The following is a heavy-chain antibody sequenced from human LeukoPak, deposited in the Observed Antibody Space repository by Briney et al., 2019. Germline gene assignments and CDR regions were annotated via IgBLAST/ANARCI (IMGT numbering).Heavy chain of an antibody. CDR3: AKGTDMVRGVRFDY. V-gene: IGHV3-23*01. CDR1: GFTVSDYA. Sequence: GGSLRLSCAASGFTVSDYAMSWVRQAPGKGLEWVSTISGIRGSTHYADSVKGRFTISRDNSKNTLYLQMNSLRAEDTAVYYCAKGTDMVRGVRFDYWGQGTLVTVSS. CDR2: ISGIRGST. J-gene: IGHJ4*02. D-gene: IGHD3-10*01.